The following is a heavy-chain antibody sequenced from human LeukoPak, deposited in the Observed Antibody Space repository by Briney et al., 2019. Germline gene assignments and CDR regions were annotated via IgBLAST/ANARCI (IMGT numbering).Heavy chain of an antibody. J-gene: IGHJ3*02. CDR1: GYTFTNYG. D-gene: IGHD3-22*01. CDR3: ARDQSVRLLQTSSNYYKHVFAI. Sequence: ASVKVSCKTSGYTFTNYGISWVRQAPGLGLEWMGWISAYNGNTNYAQKVQGRVTMTTDTSTSTAYMELRSLRFDDTAVYYCARDQSVRLLQTSSNYYKHVFAIWGQGSMVTVSS. V-gene: IGHV1-18*01. CDR2: ISAYNGNT.